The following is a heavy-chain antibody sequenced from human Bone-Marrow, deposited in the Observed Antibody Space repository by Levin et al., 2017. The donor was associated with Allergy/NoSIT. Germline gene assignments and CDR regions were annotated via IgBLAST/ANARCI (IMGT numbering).Heavy chain of an antibody. V-gene: IGHV3-30*18. D-gene: IGHD3-22*01. Sequence: GGSLRLSCAASGFTFSSYGMHWVRQAPGKGLEWVAVISYDGSNKYYADSVKGRFTISRDNSKNTLYLQMNSLRAEDTAVYYCAKDRAFDSSGDFVYGMDVWGQGTTVTVSS. J-gene: IGHJ6*02. CDR2: ISYDGSNK. CDR3: AKDRAFDSSGDFVYGMDV. CDR1: GFTFSSYG.